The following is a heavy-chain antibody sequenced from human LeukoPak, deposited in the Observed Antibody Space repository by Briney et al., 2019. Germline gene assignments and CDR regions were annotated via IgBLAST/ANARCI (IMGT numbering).Heavy chain of an antibody. Sequence: PSETLSLTCAVYGGSFSGYYWSWIRQPPGKGLEWIGEINHSGSTNYNPSLKSRVTISVDTSKNQFSLKLSSVTAADTAVYYCARTTYYYDSSGYYDNRYFQHWGQGTLVTVSS. CDR3: ARTTYYYDSSGYYDNRYFQH. CDR2: INHSGST. CDR1: GGSFSGYY. J-gene: IGHJ1*01. D-gene: IGHD3-22*01. V-gene: IGHV4-34*01.